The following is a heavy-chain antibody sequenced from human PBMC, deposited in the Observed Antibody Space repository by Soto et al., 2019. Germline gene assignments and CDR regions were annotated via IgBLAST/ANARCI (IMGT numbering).Heavy chain of an antibody. CDR1: GFIFSSFG. D-gene: IGHD4-4*01. V-gene: IGHV3-30*03. CDR3: ARGSLARPTTNNWFDP. CDR2: ISHDGRNS. Sequence: GGSLRLSCAASGFIFSSFGIHWVRQAPGKGLEWVTLISHDGRNSNYAESVRGRFTISRDNSRNTLYLQMNSLRAEDTAVYYCARGSLARPTTNNWFDPWGQGTLVTVSS. J-gene: IGHJ5*02.